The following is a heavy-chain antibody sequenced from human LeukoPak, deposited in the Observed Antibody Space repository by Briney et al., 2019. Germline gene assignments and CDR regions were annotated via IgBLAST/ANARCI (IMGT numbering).Heavy chain of an antibody. D-gene: IGHD3-16*01. CDR3: ARGVWELTWGLDYYYYMDV. CDR2: IKVDGSEK. V-gene: IGHV3-7*01. Sequence: GGSLRLSCAASGFTFSSYEMNWVRQAPGKGLEWVANIKVDGSEKYYVDSVKGRITISRDNAKSSLYLQINSLRAEDTAVYYCARGVWELTWGLDYYYYMDVWGKGTTVTVSS. J-gene: IGHJ6*03. CDR1: GFTFSSYE.